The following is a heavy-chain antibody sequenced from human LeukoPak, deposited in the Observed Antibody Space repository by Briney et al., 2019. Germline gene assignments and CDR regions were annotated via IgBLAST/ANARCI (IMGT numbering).Heavy chain of an antibody. CDR3: AREDV. J-gene: IGHJ6*04. Sequence: PSETLSLTCTVSGGSISSNYWSWIRQPPGKGLEWIGYIYYSGSTNYNPSLKSRVTISVDTSKNQFSLKLSSVTAADTAVYYCAREDVWGKGTTVTVSS. CDR1: GGSISSNY. CDR2: IYYSGST. V-gene: IGHV4-59*12.